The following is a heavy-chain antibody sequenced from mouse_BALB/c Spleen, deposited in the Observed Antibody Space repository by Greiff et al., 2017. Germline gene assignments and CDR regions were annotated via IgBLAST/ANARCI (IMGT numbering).Heavy chain of an antibody. D-gene: IGHD2-10*02. Sequence: EVKVVESGGGLVKPGGSLKLSCAASGFTFSSYAMSWVRQSPEKRLEWVAEISSGGSYTYYPDTVTGRFTISRDNAKNTLYLEMSSLRSEDTAMYYCARGYGNYSYYFDYWGQGTTLTVSS. CDR1: GFTFSSYA. V-gene: IGHV5-9-4*01. CDR3: ARGYGNYSYYFDY. CDR2: ISSGGSYT. J-gene: IGHJ2*01.